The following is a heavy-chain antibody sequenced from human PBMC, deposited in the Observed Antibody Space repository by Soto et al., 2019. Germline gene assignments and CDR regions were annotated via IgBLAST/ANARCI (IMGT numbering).Heavy chain of an antibody. CDR1: GFTFSSYA. Sequence: GGSLRLSCAASGFTFSSYAMSWVRQAPGKGLEWVSAISGSGGSTYYADSVKGRFTISRDNSKNTLYLQMNSLRAEDTAVYYCARGTTMVCGVIIDTLYYFDYWCQGILVNVSS. J-gene: IGHJ4*02. CDR2: ISGSGGST. D-gene: IGHD3-10*01. V-gene: IGHV3-23*01. CDR3: ARGTTMVCGVIIDTLYYFDY.